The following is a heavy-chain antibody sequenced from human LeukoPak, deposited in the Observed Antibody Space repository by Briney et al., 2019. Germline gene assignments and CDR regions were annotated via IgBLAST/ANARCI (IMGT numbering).Heavy chain of an antibody. V-gene: IGHV4-4*07. J-gene: IGHJ3*02. D-gene: IGHD3-3*01. CDR1: GDSISPYY. CDR3: ARDRTKIIPGGLRPKCGAFYI. Sequence: SETLSLTCTVSGDSISPYYWSWVRQPAGKGLEWIGCIFESGATNYNPSLTSRVTMSVDTSKRQFSLRLSSVTAADTAVYYCARDRTKIIPGGLRPKCGAFYIWGQGTCVTVSS. CDR2: IFESGAT.